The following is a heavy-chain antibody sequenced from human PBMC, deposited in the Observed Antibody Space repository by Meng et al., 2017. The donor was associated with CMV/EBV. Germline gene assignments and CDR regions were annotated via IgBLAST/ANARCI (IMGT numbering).Heavy chain of an antibody. Sequence: SISSSNWWSWVRQPPGQGLEWIGEIYHSGSTDYNPSLKSRVAISVDKSKNQFSLKLSSVTAADTAVYYCARLGCSSTSCSRGWFDPWGQGTLVTVSS. CDR3: ARLGCSSTSCSRGWFDP. D-gene: IGHD2-2*01. J-gene: IGHJ5*02. CDR1: SISSSNW. V-gene: IGHV4-4*02. CDR2: IYHSGST.